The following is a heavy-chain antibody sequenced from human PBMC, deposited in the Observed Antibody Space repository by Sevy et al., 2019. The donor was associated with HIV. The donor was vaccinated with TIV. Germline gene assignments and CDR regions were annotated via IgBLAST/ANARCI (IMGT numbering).Heavy chain of an antibody. J-gene: IGHJ4*02. Sequence: GGSLRLSCAASGFTFSKYSMSWVRQPPGKGLEWVSTLSFGCGEINYADSVKGRFTISRDNSKSSVYLQMNNLRPEDTAVYYCAREGCTKPHDYRGQGTLFTVSS. CDR3: AREGCTKPHDY. V-gene: IGHV3-23*01. CDR1: GFTFSKYS. D-gene: IGHD2-8*01. CDR2: LSFGCGEI.